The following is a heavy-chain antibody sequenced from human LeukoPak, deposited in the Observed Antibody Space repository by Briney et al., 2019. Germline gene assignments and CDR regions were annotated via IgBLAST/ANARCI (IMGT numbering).Heavy chain of an antibody. D-gene: IGHD5-18*01. Sequence: ASVKVSCKASGGTFSSYAISWVRQAPGQGLEWMGWISAYNGNTNYAQKLQGRVTMTTDTSTSTAYMELRSLRSDDTAVYYCARVATAMVDYWGQGTLVTVSS. CDR1: GGTFSSYA. CDR3: ARVATAMVDY. J-gene: IGHJ4*02. CDR2: ISAYNGNT. V-gene: IGHV1-18*01.